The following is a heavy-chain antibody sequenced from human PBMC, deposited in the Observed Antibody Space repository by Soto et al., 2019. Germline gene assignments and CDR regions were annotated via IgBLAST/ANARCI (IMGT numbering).Heavy chain of an antibody. Sequence: PGGSLRLSCAASGFTFISYAMSWVLQAPGKGLEWVSAISGSGGSTYYADSVKGRFTISRDNSKNTLYLQMNSLRAEDTAVYYCAKSFSTIRGPGYLHHLDAFEICGQGTMVTVSS. J-gene: IGHJ3*02. V-gene: IGHV3-23*01. CDR1: GFTFISYA. CDR3: AKSFSTIRGPGYLHHLDAFEI. D-gene: IGHD1-26*01. CDR2: ISGSGGST.